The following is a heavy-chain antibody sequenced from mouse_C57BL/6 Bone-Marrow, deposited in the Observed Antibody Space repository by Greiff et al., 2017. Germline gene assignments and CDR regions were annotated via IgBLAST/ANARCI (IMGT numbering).Heavy chain of an antibody. CDR1: GDSRGREG. J-gene: IGHJ2*01. V-gene: IGHV1-50*01. D-gene: IGHD2-14*01. CDR3: ARHPTWYAY. Sequence: VQLPQPGAELVKEGADWKRGGKGEGDSRGREGGRWGERGGGRGLEWIGGIDPSDSYTNYNQKFKGKATLTVDTSSSPAYMQLSSLTSEDSAVYYCARHPTWYAYWGQGTTLTVSS. CDR2: IDPSDSYT.